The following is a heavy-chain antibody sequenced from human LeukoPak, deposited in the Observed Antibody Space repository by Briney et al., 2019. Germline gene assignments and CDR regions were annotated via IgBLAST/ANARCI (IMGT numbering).Heavy chain of an antibody. Sequence: PGGSLRLSCSASGFTFSSYEMNWVRQAPGKGLEWVSYISSSGSTKYYADSVKGRFTISRDNAKNSLYLQMNSLRAEDTAIYYCARILRPQNFGTSSGLDYWGQGTLVTVSS. D-gene: IGHD3-9*01. J-gene: IGHJ4*02. CDR1: GFTFSSYE. CDR2: ISSSGSTK. CDR3: ARILRPQNFGTSSGLDY. V-gene: IGHV3-48*03.